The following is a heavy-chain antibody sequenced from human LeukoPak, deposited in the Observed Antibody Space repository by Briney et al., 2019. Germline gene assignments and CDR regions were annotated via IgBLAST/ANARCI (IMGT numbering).Heavy chain of an antibody. V-gene: IGHV3-23*01. CDR1: GFTFSSYA. Sequence: GGSLRLSCAASGFTFSSYAMSWVSQAPGKGLEWVSAISGSGGRTYYADSVKGRFTISRDNSKNTLYLQMNSLRAEDTAVYYCASLGSLGGPYFDYWGQGTLVTVSS. D-gene: IGHD3-16*01. J-gene: IGHJ4*02. CDR2: ISGSGGRT. CDR3: ASLGSLGGPYFDY.